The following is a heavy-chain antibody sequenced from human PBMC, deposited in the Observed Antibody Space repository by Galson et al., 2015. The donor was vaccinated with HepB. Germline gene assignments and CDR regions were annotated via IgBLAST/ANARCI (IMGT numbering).Heavy chain of an antibody. D-gene: IGHD6-13*01. J-gene: IGHJ3*02. CDR2: ISGSGGST. CDR1: GFTFSSYA. V-gene: IGHV3-23*01. CDR3: AKDYSSSWYGDAFDI. Sequence: SLRLSCAASGFTFSSYAMSWVRPAPGKGLEWVSAISGSGGSTYYADSVKGRFTISRDNSKNTLYLQMNSLRAEDTAVYYCAKDYSSSWYGDAFDIWGQGTMVTVSS.